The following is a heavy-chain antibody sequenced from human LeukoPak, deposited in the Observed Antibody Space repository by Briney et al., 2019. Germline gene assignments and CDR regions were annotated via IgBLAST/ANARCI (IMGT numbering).Heavy chain of an antibody. Sequence: SETLSPTSGVDGGVFSGYFWVFIRPTPNQVPEWIGEINHSGSTNYNPSLKSRVTISVDPSKNQFYLSLTSLTAADTAVYYCARRRWSSSSVIGYWGRGTRVTVSP. CDR3: ARRRWSSSSVIGY. D-gene: IGHD6-6*01. CDR1: GGVFSGYF. J-gene: IGHJ4*02. V-gene: IGHV4-34*01. CDR2: INHSGST.